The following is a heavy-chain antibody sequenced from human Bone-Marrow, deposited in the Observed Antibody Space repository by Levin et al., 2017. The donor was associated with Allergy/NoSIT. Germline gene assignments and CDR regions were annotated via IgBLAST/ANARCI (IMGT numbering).Heavy chain of an antibody. J-gene: IGHJ6*02. CDR3: ARDKGVVIPDDYYYGMDV. Sequence: LSLTCAASGFTFSSYAMHWVRQAPGKGLEWVAVISYDGSNKYYADSVKGRFTISRDNSKNTLYLQMNSLRAEDTAVYYCARDKGVVIPDDYYYGMDVWGQGTTVTVSS. V-gene: IGHV3-30*04. D-gene: IGHD3-3*01. CDR2: ISYDGSNK. CDR1: GFTFSSYA.